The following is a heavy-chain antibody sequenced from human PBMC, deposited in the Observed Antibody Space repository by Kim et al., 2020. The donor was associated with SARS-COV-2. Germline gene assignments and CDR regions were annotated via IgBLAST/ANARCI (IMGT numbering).Heavy chain of an antibody. V-gene: IGHV3-21*01. J-gene: IGHJ4*02. D-gene: IGHD3-22*01. CDR3: ARGTNYYDSSGYPDY. CDR1: GVTFSSYS. Sequence: GGSLRLSCAASGVTFSSYSMNWVRQAPGKGLEWVSSISSSSSYIYYVDSVKGRFTISRDNAKNSLYLQMNSLRAEDTAVYYCARGTNYYDSSGYPDYWGQGTLITVSS. CDR2: ISSSSSYI.